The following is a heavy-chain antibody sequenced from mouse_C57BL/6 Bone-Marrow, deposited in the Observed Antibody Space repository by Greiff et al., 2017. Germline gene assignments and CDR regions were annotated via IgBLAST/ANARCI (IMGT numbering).Heavy chain of an antibody. CDR3: TTYYYGAFFAY. CDR1: GFNIKDYY. J-gene: IGHJ3*01. D-gene: IGHD1-1*01. Sequence: EVQLQQSGAELVRPGASVKLSCTASGFNIKDYYMHWVKQRPEQGLEWIGRIDPEDGDTEYAPKFQGKATMTADTSSNTAYLQLSSLTSEDTAVYYCTTYYYGAFFAYWGQGTLVTVSA. V-gene: IGHV14-1*01. CDR2: IDPEDGDT.